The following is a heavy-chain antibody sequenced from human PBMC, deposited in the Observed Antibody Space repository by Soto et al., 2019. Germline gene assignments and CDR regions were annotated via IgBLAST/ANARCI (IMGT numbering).Heavy chain of an antibody. CDR3: ARHSLPIAARLNYYYYGMDV. D-gene: IGHD6-6*01. V-gene: IGHV1-69*06. CDR1: GGTFSSYA. J-gene: IGHJ6*02. CDR2: IIPIFGTA. Sequence: GASVKVSCKASGGTFSSYAISWVRQAPGQGLEWMGGIIPIFGTANYAQKFQGRVTITADKSTSTAYMELSSLRSEDTAVYYCARHSLPIAARLNYYYYGMDVWGQGTTVTVS.